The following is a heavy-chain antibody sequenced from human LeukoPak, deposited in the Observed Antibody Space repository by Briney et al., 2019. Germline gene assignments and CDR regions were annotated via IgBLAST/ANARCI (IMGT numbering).Heavy chain of an antibody. V-gene: IGHV1-18*01. CDR1: GYTFTSYG. Sequence: ASVKVSCKASGYTFTSYGISWVRQAPGQGLEWMGWISAYNGNTNYAQKLQGRVTMTTDTSTSTAYMELRSLRSDDTAVYYCARDVGHLKHYYYYFGMDVWGQGTTVTVSS. J-gene: IGHJ6*02. CDR3: ARDVGHLKHYYYYFGMDV. CDR2: ISAYNGNT.